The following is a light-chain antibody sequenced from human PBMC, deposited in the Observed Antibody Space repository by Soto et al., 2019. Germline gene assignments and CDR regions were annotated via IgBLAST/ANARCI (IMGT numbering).Light chain of an antibody. CDR3: MQGTQWPWT. J-gene: IGKJ1*01. V-gene: IGKV2-30*02. CDR1: QSLVHSDGNTY. CDR2: EIS. Sequence: DIVMTQSPLSLPVTLGQPASSSCRSSQSLVHSDGNTYLNWFLQRPGQSPRRLIYEISNRDSGVPDRFSGSGSGADFTLKISRVEAEDVGFYYCMQGTQWPWTFGQGTKVEIK.